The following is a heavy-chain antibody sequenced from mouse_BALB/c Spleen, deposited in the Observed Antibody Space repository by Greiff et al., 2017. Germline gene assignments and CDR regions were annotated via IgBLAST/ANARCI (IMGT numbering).Heavy chain of an antibody. CDR3: ARKMGDYDVMDY. V-gene: IGHV1-4*02. Sequence: VQLQESAAELARPGASVKMSCKASGYTFTSYTMHWVKQRPGQGLEWIGYINPSSGYTEYNQKFKGKATLTADTSSSTAYMQISSLTSEDSAVYFCARKMGDYDVMDYWGQGTSVTVSS. CDR2: INPSSGYT. D-gene: IGHD2-4*01. J-gene: IGHJ4*01. CDR1: GYTFTSYT.